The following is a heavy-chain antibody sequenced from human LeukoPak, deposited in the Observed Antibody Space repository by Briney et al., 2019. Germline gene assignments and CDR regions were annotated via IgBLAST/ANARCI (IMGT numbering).Heavy chain of an antibody. CDR3: ARLTGYYYGMDV. J-gene: IGHJ6*02. V-gene: IGHV3-48*01. CDR2: ISGSSSTI. Sequence: SGGSLRLSCAASGFTFSSYGMHWVRQAPGKGLEWVSYISGSSSTIYYADSVKGRFTISRDNAKNSLYLQMNSLRAEDTAMYYCARLTGYYYGMDVWGQGTTVTVFS. CDR1: GFTFSSYG. D-gene: IGHD3-9*01.